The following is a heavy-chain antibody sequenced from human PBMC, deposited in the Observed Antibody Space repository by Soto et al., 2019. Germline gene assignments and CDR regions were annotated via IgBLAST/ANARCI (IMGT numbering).Heavy chain of an antibody. CDR3: ARGGTGGDYWGVH. Sequence: QVQLVESGGGVAEPGRSLSLSCAASGFTFDTYGMHWVRQAPGKGLEWLAVTSWDEGSKYYADSVKGRFTISRDNSKNTLYLQMDSLRPEDTAIYFCARGGTGGDYWGVHWGQGTLVTFSS. CDR1: GFTFDTYG. J-gene: IGHJ4*02. V-gene: IGHV3-30*03. D-gene: IGHD2-21*01. CDR2: TSWDEGSK.